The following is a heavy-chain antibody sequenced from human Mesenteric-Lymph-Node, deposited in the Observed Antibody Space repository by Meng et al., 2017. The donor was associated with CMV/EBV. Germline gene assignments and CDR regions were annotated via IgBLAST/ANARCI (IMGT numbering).Heavy chain of an antibody. CDR2: ISGSGGTT. CDR1: TFSSYA. J-gene: IGHJ4*02. CDR3: AKDRSYYYDSSGYYLIDY. V-gene: IGHV3-23*01. D-gene: IGHD3-22*01. Sequence: TFSSYAMNWVRQAPGKGLEWVSAISGSGGTTYYADSVKGRFTISRDNSKNTLYVQMNSLRAEDTAVYYCAKDRSYYYDSSGYYLIDYWGQGTLVTVSS.